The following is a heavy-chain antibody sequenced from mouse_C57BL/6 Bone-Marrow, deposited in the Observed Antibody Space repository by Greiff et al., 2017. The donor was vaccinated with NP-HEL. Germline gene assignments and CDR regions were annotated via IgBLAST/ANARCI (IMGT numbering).Heavy chain of an antibody. D-gene: IGHD1-1*01. Sequence: VQLQQSGPELVKPGASVKIPCKASGYTFTDYNMDWVKQSQGKSLEWIGDINPNNGGTIYNQKFRGKATLTVDKSSSTAYMELRSLTSEDTAVYYCARKGASYYGAYWGQGTLVTVSA. CDR2: INPNNGGT. CDR1: GYTFTDYN. V-gene: IGHV1-18*01. CDR3: ARKGASYYGAY. J-gene: IGHJ3*01.